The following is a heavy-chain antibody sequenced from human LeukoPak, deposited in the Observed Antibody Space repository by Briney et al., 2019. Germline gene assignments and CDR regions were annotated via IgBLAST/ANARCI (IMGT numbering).Heavy chain of an antibody. CDR3: ARDTYYDFWLDP. CDR1: GFTFSSYW. J-gene: IGHJ5*02. D-gene: IGHD3-3*01. V-gene: IGHV3-74*01. CDR2: INSDGSST. Sequence: QSGGSLRLSCAASGFTFSSYWMHCVRQAPGKGLVWGSRINSDGSSTSYADSVKGRFTISRDNAKNTLYLQMNSLRAEDTAVYYCARDTYYDFWLDPWGQGTLVTVSS.